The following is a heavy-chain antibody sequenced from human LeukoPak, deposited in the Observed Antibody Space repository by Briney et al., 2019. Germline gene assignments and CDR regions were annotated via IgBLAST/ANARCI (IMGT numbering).Heavy chain of an antibody. CDR3: ANRHDSSGYFFNY. Sequence: GGSLRLSCVVSGFTFTRYVMSWVRQAPGKGLEWVSSVSESGSNRYYADSVKGRFSISRDNSKNMLYLQLGSLRTEDTATYYCANRHDSSGYFFNYWGQGTLVTVSS. J-gene: IGHJ4*02. V-gene: IGHV3-23*01. CDR1: GFTFTRYV. D-gene: IGHD3-22*01. CDR2: VSESGSNR.